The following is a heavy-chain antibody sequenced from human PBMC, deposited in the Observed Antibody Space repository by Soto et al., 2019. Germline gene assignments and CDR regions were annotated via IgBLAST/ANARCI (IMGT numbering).Heavy chain of an antibody. CDR3: TSNRRFSMIEDY. Sequence: EVQLVESGGGLVQPGGSLKLSCAASGFTFRASALHWVRQASGKGLEWVGRIRSKANSYATEYAASVKGRFTISRDDSKNTAYLQMNSLKTEDTAMYYCTSNRRFSMIEDYWGQGTLVTVSS. V-gene: IGHV3-73*01. D-gene: IGHD3-22*01. CDR1: GFTFRASA. J-gene: IGHJ4*02. CDR2: IRSKANSYAT.